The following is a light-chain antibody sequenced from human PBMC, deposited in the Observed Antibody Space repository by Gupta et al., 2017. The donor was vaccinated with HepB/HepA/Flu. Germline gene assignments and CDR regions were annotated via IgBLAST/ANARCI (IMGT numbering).Light chain of an antibody. CDR1: QSINNF. J-gene: IGKJ1*01. CDR3: QQGYNTPRT. V-gene: IGKV1-39*01. Sequence: DILMTQSPSSLSASVGDRVTITCRASQSINNFLNWYQQKLGKPPKLLIYAASSLQSGVPSRFSGSGSGTDFTLTISSLQPEDFATYYCQQGYNTPRTFGQGTKVEIK. CDR2: AAS.